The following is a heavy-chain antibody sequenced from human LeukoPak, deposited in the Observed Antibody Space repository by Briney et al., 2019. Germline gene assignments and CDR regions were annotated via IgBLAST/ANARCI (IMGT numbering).Heavy chain of an antibody. CDR3: AKGLWFGESRRRLNEKPYGMDV. V-gene: IGHV3-66*01. Sequence: GGSLRLSCAASGFIVSTNYMSWVRQAPGKGLEWVSVIYSGGSTYYAESVKGRFTISRDNSKNTLYLQMNSLRAEDTAVYYCAKGLWFGESRRRLNEKPYGMDVWGQGTTVTVSS. J-gene: IGHJ6*02. D-gene: IGHD3-10*01. CDR1: GFIVSTNY. CDR2: IYSGGST.